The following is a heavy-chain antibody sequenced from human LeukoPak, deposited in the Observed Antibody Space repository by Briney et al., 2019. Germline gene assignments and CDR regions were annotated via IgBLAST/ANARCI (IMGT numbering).Heavy chain of an antibody. CDR3: ARDWFGILTCYYIAWFDP. CDR2: IYTSGST. D-gene: IGHD3-9*01. J-gene: IGHJ5*02. CDR1: GGSISSYY. V-gene: IGHV4-4*07. Sequence: SETLSLTCTGAGGSISSYYWSWIRQPAGKGLEWIGRIYTSGSTNYNPSLKSRVTMAVDTSKNQFSLKLSSLTAADTAVYYCARDWFGILTCYYIAWFDPWGQGTLVTVSS.